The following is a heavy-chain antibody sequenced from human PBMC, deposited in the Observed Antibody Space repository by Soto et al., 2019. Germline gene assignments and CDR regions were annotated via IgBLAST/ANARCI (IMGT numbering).Heavy chain of an antibody. J-gene: IGHJ3*02. Sequence: EVQLVQSGGGLVQPGGSLRLSCAPSGFTFRNYWMSWVGQAPGRGREWVANIKQDGSEKYYVDSVKGRFTISRDNAKNSLYLQMNSLRAEDTAVYYCARCASGWNDAFDIWGQGTMVTVSS. CDR1: GFTFRNYW. D-gene: IGHD6-19*01. CDR2: IKQDGSEK. V-gene: IGHV3-7*01. CDR3: ARCASGWNDAFDI.